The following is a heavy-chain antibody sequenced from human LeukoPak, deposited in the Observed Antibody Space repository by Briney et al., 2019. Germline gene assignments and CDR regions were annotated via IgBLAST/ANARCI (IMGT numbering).Heavy chain of an antibody. CDR1: GGSFSGYY. D-gene: IGHD6-19*01. J-gene: IGHJ5*02. Sequence: SETLSLTCAVYGGSFSGYYWSWIRQPPGKGLEWIGEINHSGSTNYNPSLKSRVTISVDTSKNQFSLKLSSVTAADTAVYYCARKEQWVLRGFDPWGQGTLTTVSS. V-gene: IGHV4-34*01. CDR3: ARKEQWVLRGFDP. CDR2: INHSGST.